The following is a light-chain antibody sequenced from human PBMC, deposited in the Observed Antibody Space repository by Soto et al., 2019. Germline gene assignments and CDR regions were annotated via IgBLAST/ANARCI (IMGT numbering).Light chain of an antibody. Sequence: EIVLTPSPSTRSGSPGERATLSCRASQSVSSNLAWYQQKPGQAPRLLIYGASTRATGIPARFSGSGSGTEFTLTISSLQSEDFAVYYCQQYNNWPRTFGQGTKVDI. CDR1: QSVSSN. J-gene: IGKJ1*01. CDR2: GAS. CDR3: QQYNNWPRT. V-gene: IGKV3-15*01.